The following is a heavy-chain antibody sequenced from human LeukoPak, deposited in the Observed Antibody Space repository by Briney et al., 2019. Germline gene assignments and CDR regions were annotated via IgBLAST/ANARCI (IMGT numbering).Heavy chain of an antibody. D-gene: IGHD3-10*01. CDR1: GYTFTGYY. J-gene: IGHJ4*02. V-gene: IGHV1-2*02. CDR3: ARGASILSPYFDY. Sequence: GASVKVSCKASGYTFTGYYMHWVRQAPGQGLEWMGWINPNSGGTNYAQKFQGRVTMTRDTSISTAYMELSRLRSDDPAVYYCARGASILSPYFDYWGQGTLVTVSS. CDR2: INPNSGGT.